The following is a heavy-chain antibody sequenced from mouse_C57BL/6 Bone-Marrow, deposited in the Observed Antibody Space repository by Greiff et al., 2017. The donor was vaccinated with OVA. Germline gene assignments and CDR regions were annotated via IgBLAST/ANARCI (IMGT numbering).Heavy chain of an antibody. J-gene: IGHJ4*01. D-gene: IGHD2-5*01. Sequence: DVKLVESGGDLVKPGGSLKLSCAASGFTFSSYGMSWVRQTPDKRLEWVATISSGGSYTYYPDSVKGRFTFSRDNAKNTLYLQMSSLKSEDTAMYYCARQNCYSNYCYAMDYWGQGTSVTVSS. V-gene: IGHV5-6*02. CDR2: ISSGGSYT. CDR1: GFTFSSYG. CDR3: ARQNCYSNYCYAMDY.